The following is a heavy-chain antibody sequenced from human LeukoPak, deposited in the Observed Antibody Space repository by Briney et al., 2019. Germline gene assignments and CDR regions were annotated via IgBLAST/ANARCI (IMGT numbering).Heavy chain of an antibody. D-gene: IGHD6-13*01. CDR2: INPSGGST. Sequence: GASVKVSCKASGYTFTSYYMHWVRQAPGQGLEWMGIINPSGGSTSYAQKFQGRVTMTRDMSTSTVYMELSSLRSGDTAVYYCARGPFASIAAAGYGYFDYWGQGTLVTVSS. V-gene: IGHV1-46*01. CDR1: GYTFTSYY. J-gene: IGHJ4*02. CDR3: ARGPFASIAAAGYGYFDY.